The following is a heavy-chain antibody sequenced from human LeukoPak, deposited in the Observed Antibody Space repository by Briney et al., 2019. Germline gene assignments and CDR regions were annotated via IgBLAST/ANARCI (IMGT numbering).Heavy chain of an antibody. CDR3: AREDGITGTTYYFDY. V-gene: IGHV4-34*01. Sequence: SETLSLTCAVYGGSFSGYYWSWIRQPPGKGLEWIGEINHSGSTNYNPSLKGRVTISVDTSKNQFSLKLSSVTAADTAVYYCAREDGITGTTYYFDYWGQGTLVTVSS. CDR1: GGSFSGYY. CDR2: INHSGST. D-gene: IGHD1-7*01. J-gene: IGHJ4*02.